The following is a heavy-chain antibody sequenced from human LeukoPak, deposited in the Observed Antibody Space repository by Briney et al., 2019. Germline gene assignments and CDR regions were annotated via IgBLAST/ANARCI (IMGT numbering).Heavy chain of an antibody. V-gene: IGHV3-30*18. CDR2: ISYDGSNK. Sequence: GRSLRLSCAASGFTFGSYGMHWVRQAPGKGLEWVAVISYDGSNKYYADSVKGRFTISRDNSKNTLYLQMNSLRAEDTAVYYCAKDRAGGSHGSAFDIWGQGTMVTVSS. J-gene: IGHJ3*02. D-gene: IGHD1-26*01. CDR3: AKDRAGGSHGSAFDI. CDR1: GFTFGSYG.